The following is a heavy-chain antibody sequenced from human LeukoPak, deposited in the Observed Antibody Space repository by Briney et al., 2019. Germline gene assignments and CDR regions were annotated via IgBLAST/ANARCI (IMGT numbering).Heavy chain of an antibody. CDR3: ARQGRIAAAVDYYYYYMDV. V-gene: IGHV5-51*01. J-gene: IGHJ6*03. CDR1: GYSFTSYW. Sequence: GESLKISCKGSGYSFTSYWIGWVRQIPGKGLEWMGIIYPGDSDTRYSPSFQGQVTISADKSISTAYLQWSSLKASDTAMYYCARQGRIAAAVDYYYYYMDVWGKGTTVTVSS. CDR2: IYPGDSDT. D-gene: IGHD6-13*01.